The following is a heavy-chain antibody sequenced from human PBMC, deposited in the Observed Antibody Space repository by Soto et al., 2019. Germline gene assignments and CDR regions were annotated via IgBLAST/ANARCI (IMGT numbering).Heavy chain of an antibody. D-gene: IGHD2-2*01. CDR1: GYTFTSYY. V-gene: IGHV1-46*01. CDR3: ARGMMYQLLIHGPFDI. J-gene: IGHJ3*02. Sequence: ASVKVSCKASGYTFTSYYMHWVRQAPGQGLEWMGIINPSGGSTSYAQKFQGRVTMTRDTSTSTVYMELSSLRSEDTAVYYCARGMMYQLLIHGPFDIWGQGTMLTVSS. CDR2: INPSGGST.